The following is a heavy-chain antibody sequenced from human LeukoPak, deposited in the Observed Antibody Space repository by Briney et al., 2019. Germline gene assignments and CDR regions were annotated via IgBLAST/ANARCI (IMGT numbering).Heavy chain of an antibody. J-gene: IGHJ4*02. CDR2: IRGETYGGTT. D-gene: IGHD3-10*01. V-gene: IGHV3-49*04. Sequence: GGSLRLSCTASGFPFGDYSMIRVRQAPGKGLEWVGSIRGETYGGTTEYAASVKGRLILSRDDSKSIAYLQLSSLKTEDTAVYYCTREKIPGLFGVLFWGQGTLVTVSS. CDR1: GFPFGDYS. CDR3: TREKIPGLFGVLF.